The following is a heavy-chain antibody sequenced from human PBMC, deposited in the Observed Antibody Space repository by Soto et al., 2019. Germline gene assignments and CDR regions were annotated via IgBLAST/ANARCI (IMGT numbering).Heavy chain of an antibody. D-gene: IGHD6-13*01. CDR2: ISSSSSYI. Sequence: PGGSLRLSCAASGFTVSNNYMTWVRQAPGKGLEWVSFISSSSSYIYYADSVKGRFTISRDNAKNSLYLQMNSLRAEDTAVYYCAREPSIAAASDAFDIWGQGTMVTVSS. V-gene: IGHV3-21*01. J-gene: IGHJ3*02. CDR3: AREPSIAAASDAFDI. CDR1: GFTVSNNY.